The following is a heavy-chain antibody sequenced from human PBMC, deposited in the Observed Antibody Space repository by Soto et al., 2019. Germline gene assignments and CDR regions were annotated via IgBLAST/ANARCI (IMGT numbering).Heavy chain of an antibody. CDR1: GVSSGRNIYY. CDR3: ARHVSAPYTYVPRSNWFDP. V-gene: IGHV4-39*01. D-gene: IGHD5-18*01. Sequence: QPQLQESCPGLVKPSDTLALTCTVSGVSSGRNIYYWGCIRQPPGKGLEWIGTVFYIGTTYPNPALKSRVTISLDRSKNQFAPKMRSVAAADTAVYYCARHVSAPYTYVPRSNWFDPWGQGALVTVSS. J-gene: IGHJ5*02. CDR2: VFYIGTT.